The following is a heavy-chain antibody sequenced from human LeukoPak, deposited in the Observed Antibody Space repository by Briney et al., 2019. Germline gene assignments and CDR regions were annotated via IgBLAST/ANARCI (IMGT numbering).Heavy chain of an antibody. CDR2: IRHDGSIK. CDR1: GFIFSTYG. V-gene: IGHV3-30*02. D-gene: IGHD3-16*01. J-gene: IGHJ4*02. CDR3: AKDSLADIDY. Sequence: GGSLRLSCAASGFIFSTYGMYWVRQAPGKGLEWVAFIRHDGSIKNYADSVKGRSTISRDNSKNTLYLQMNSLRAEDTAVYYCAKDSLADIDYWDQGTLVTVSS.